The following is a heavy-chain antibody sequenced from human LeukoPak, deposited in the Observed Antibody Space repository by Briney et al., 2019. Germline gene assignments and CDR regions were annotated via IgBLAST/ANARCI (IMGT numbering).Heavy chain of an antibody. J-gene: IGHJ4*02. CDR2: INHSGST. D-gene: IGHD3-10*01. Sequence: SETLSLTCAVYGGSFSGYYWSWIRQPPGEGLEWIGEINHSGSTNYNPSLKSRVTISVDTSKNQFSLKLSSVTAADTAVYYCARVRAHVGSGSLYFDYWGQGTLVTVSS. CDR1: GGSFSGYY. CDR3: ARVRAHVGSGSLYFDY. V-gene: IGHV4-34*01.